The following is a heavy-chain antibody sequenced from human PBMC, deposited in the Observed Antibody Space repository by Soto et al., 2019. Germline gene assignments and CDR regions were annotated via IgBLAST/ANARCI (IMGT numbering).Heavy chain of an antibody. J-gene: IGHJ4*02. CDR3: ARDVVAMVRGAPAY. V-gene: IGHV3-33*01. D-gene: IGHD3-10*01. Sequence: QVQLVESGGGVVQPGRSLRLSCAASGFTFSSYGMHWVRQAPGKGLEWVAVIWYDGSNKYYADSVKGRFTISRDNSKNTLDLQMNSLRAEDTAVYYCARDVVAMVRGAPAYWGQGTLVTVSS. CDR2: IWYDGSNK. CDR1: GFTFSSYG.